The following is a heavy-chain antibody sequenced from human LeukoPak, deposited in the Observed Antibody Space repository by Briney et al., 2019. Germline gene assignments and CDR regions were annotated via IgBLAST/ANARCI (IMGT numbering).Heavy chain of an antibody. D-gene: IGHD2-15*01. Sequence: ASVKVSCKASGYTFTGYYMHWLRQAPVQGLEWMGRINPNSGGTNYAQKFQGRVTMTRDTSISTAYMELSRLRSDDTAVYYCARSSLAISRVVAAVSDYWGQGTLVTVSS. J-gene: IGHJ4*02. CDR3: ARSSLAISRVVAAVSDY. V-gene: IGHV1-2*06. CDR1: GYTFTGYY. CDR2: INPNSGGT.